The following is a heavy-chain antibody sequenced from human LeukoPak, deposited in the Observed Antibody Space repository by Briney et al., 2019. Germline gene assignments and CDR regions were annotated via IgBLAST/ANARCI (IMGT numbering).Heavy chain of an antibody. Sequence: GGSLRLSCAASGFTVSSNYMSWVRQAPGKGLEWVSSISSSSSYIHYADSVKGRFTISRDNAKNSLYLQMNSLRAEDTAVYYCARDSGSYPAGTFDIWGQGTMVTVSS. CDR3: ARDSGSYPAGTFDI. CDR1: GFTVSSNY. CDR2: ISSSSSYI. V-gene: IGHV3-21*01. D-gene: IGHD1-26*01. J-gene: IGHJ3*02.